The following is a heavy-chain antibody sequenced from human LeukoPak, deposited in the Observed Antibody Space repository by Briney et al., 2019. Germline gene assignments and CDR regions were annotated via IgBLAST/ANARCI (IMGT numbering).Heavy chain of an antibody. Sequence: SGPTLVNPTQTLTLTCTFSGFSLSTSGMCVSWIRQPPGKALEWLARIDWDDDKYYSISLKTRLTISKDTSKNQVVLTMTNMDPVDTATYYCARIQRDHGIVGGYYFDYWGQGTLVTVSS. V-gene: IGHV2-70*11. CDR3: ARIQRDHGIVGGYYFDY. CDR1: GFSLSTSGMC. J-gene: IGHJ4*02. D-gene: IGHD1-26*01. CDR2: IDWDDDK.